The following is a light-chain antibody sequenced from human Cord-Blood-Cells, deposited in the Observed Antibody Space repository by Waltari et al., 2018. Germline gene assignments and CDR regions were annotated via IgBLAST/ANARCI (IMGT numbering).Light chain of an antibody. CDR1: SSDVGGYNY. CDR3: SSYTSSSTLV. Sequence: QSALTQPASVSGSPGQSLPIPCTGTSSDVGGYNYVSWYQQHPGKAPKLMIYEVSNRPSGVSNRFSGSKSGNTASLTISGLQAEDEADYYCSSYTSSSTLVFGTGTKVTVL. J-gene: IGLJ1*01. CDR2: EVS. V-gene: IGLV2-14*01.